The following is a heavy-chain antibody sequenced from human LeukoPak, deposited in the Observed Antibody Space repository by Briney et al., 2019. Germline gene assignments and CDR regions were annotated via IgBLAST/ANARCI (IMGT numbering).Heavy chain of an antibody. Sequence: GGSLRLSCAASGFTFSDYYMTWIRQAPGKGLEWVSHISTSGSNMFSADSVKGRFTISRDNAKNSLYLQMNSLRAEDTAIYYCARVPPEDRTWFDPWGQGALVTVSS. J-gene: IGHJ5*02. CDR2: ISTSGSNM. D-gene: IGHD1-14*01. CDR3: ARVPPEDRTWFDP. V-gene: IGHV3-11*04. CDR1: GFTFSDYY.